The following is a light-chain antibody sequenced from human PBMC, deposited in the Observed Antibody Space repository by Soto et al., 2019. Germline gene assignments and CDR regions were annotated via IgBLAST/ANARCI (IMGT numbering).Light chain of an antibody. J-gene: IGLJ1*01. V-gene: IGLV2-14*01. CDR3: CSYTNSNTLV. CDR1: SSDVGGYNY. Sequence: QSALTQPASVSGSPGQSITISCTGTSSDVGGYNYFSWYQQHPGKAPKVMIYEVSNRPSGVSNRFSGSKSGNTASLTISGLQAEDEADYYCCSYTNSNTLVFGTGTKVTVL. CDR2: EVS.